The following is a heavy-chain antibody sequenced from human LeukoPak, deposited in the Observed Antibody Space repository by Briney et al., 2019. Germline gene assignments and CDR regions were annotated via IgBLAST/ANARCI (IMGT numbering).Heavy chain of an antibody. CDR2: IYSGGTT. V-gene: IGHV3-53*01. J-gene: IGHJ3*02. D-gene: IGHD1-26*01. Sequence: GGSLRLSCAASGFTFNIYWMNWVRQAPGKGLEWVSVIYSGGTTYYADSVRGRFSISRDTSKNTLYLQMNSLRAEDTAVYYCARGSVRAFDIWGQGTMVTVSS. CDR1: GFTFNIYW. CDR3: ARGSVRAFDI.